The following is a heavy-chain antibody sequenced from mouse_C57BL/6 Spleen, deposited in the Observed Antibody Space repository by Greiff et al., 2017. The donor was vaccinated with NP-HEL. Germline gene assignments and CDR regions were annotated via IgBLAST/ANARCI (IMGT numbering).Heavy chain of an antibody. CDR2: IHPNSGST. V-gene: IGHV1-64*01. J-gene: IGHJ4*01. Sequence: VQLQQSGAELVKPGASVKLSCKASGYTFTSYWMHWVKQRPGQGLEWIGMIHPNSGSTNYNEKFKSKATLTVDKSSSTAYMQLSSLTSEDSAVYYCARGGWDEADAMDYWGQGTSVTVSS. CDR3: ARGGWDEADAMDY. D-gene: IGHD4-1*01. CDR1: GYTFTSYW.